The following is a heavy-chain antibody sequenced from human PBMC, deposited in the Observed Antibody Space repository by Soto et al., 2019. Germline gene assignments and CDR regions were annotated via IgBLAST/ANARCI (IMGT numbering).Heavy chain of an antibody. Sequence: GGSLRLSCAASGFTFSSYAMHWVRQAPGKGLEWVAVISYDGSNKYYADSVKGRFTISRDNSKNTLYLQMNSLRAEDTAVYYCAIASGYSYAHDAFDIWGQGTMVSVS. CDR1: GFTFSSYA. CDR3: AIASGYSYAHDAFDI. D-gene: IGHD5-18*01. J-gene: IGHJ3*02. CDR2: ISYDGSNK. V-gene: IGHV3-30*01.